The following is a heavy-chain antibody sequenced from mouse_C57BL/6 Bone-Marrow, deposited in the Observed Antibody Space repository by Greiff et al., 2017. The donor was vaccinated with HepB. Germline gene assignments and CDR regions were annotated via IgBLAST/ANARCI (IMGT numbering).Heavy chain of an antibody. CDR2: ISDGGSYT. CDR3: ARDDYDAAY. Sequence: EVQVVESGGGLVKPGGSLKLSCAASGFTFSSYAMSWVRQTPEKRLEWVATISDGGSYTYYPDNVKGRFTISRDNAKNNLYLQMSHLKSEDTATYYCARDDYDAAYWGQGTLVTVSA. V-gene: IGHV5-4*01. CDR1: GFTFSSYA. J-gene: IGHJ3*01. D-gene: IGHD2-4*01.